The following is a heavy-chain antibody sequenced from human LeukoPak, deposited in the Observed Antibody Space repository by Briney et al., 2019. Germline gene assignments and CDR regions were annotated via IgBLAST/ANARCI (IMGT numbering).Heavy chain of an antibody. Sequence: AGGSLRLSCAASGFTFRNYAMSWVRQAPGKGLEWLSAISGGGGSTYYADSVKGQFTISRDNSKNTLYLQMNSLRAEDTAVYYCAKDTIVGATNLDSWGQGTLVTVSS. CDR1: GFTFRNYA. D-gene: IGHD1-26*01. V-gene: IGHV3-23*01. CDR3: AKDTIVGATNLDS. J-gene: IGHJ4*02. CDR2: ISGGGGST.